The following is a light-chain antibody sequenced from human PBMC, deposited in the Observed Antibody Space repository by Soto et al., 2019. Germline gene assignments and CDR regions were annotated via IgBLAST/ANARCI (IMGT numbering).Light chain of an antibody. CDR2: DTS. Sequence: EIVLTQSPATLSLSPGESATLSCRASENLYTYLGWYQQKPGQAPRLLIFDTSKRAAGVPARFSGSGSGTDYTLTISSLEPEDYATYYCQQSYSSRTFGQGTTVEIK. CDR3: QQSYSSRT. V-gene: IGKV3-11*01. J-gene: IGKJ1*01. CDR1: ENLYTY.